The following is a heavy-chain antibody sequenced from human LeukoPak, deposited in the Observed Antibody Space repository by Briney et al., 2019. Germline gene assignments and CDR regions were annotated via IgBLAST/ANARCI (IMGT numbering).Heavy chain of an antibody. J-gene: IGHJ4*02. V-gene: IGHV1-2*02. D-gene: IGHD1-7*01. Sequence: ASVKVSCKASGYTFTGYYMHRVRQAPGQGLEWMGWINPNSGGTNYAQKFQGRVTMTRDTSISTAYMELSRLRSDDTAVYYCARDPHLAKELELRGGDYWGQGTLVTASS. CDR3: ARDPHLAKELELRGGDY. CDR2: INPNSGGT. CDR1: GYTFTGYY.